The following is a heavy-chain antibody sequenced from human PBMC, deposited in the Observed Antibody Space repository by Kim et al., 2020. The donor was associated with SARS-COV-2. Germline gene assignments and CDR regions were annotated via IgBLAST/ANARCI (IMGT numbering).Heavy chain of an antibody. Sequence: GSPNYHPSLKSRVPISVDKSKTQFSLKLSSVTAADTAVYYCARDLLRSYFDYWGQGTLVTVSS. CDR3: ARDLLRSYFDY. V-gene: IGHV4-4*02. CDR2: GSP. J-gene: IGHJ4*02.